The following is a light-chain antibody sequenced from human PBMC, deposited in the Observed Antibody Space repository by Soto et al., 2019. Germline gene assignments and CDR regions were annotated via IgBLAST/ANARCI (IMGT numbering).Light chain of an antibody. CDR3: LQYETYWT. Sequence: IQMTQFPSSLSASVGDRVTITCRASQDISDWLAWLQQKPGKAPKLLIYKASTLESGVPSRFSGSVFWRRCALNISTLQPDDCASYYCLQYETYWTLGQWTKGDIK. CDR1: QDISDW. J-gene: IGKJ1*01. CDR2: KAS. V-gene: IGKV1-5*03.